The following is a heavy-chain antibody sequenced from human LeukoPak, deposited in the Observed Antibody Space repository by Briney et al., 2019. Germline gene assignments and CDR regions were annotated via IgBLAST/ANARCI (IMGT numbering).Heavy chain of an antibody. CDR1: GYTFTGYY. CDR2: INPNSGGT. V-gene: IGHV1-2*02. CDR3: ARPSGGITIFGVVENWFDP. D-gene: IGHD3-3*01. J-gene: IGHJ5*02. Sequence: ASVKVSCKASGYTFTGYYMHLVRQATGQGLDWMGWINPNSGGTNYAQKFQGRVTMTRDTSISTAYMELSRLRSDDTAVYYCARPSGGITIFGVVENWFDPWGQGTLVTVSS.